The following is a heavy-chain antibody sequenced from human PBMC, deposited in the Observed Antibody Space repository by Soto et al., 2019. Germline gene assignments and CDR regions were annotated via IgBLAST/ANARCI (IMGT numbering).Heavy chain of an antibody. D-gene: IGHD1-20*01. Sequence: PGESLKISCKGSGYSFTSYWIGWLLQMPWKGLEWMGIIYPGDSDTRYSPSFQGQVTISADKSISTAYLQWSSLKASDTAMYYCARLPRRYNLKDRAPYVVAFDIWGQGTIVTGSS. CDR2: IYPGDSDT. CDR1: GYSFTSYW. CDR3: ARLPRRYNLKDRAPYVVAFDI. J-gene: IGHJ3*02. V-gene: IGHV5-51*01.